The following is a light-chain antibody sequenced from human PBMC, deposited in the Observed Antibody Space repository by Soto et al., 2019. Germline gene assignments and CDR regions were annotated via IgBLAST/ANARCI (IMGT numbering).Light chain of an antibody. Sequence: EIGMTQSPVTLSVSPGERATLSCRASQSLRSTSLAWYQQKPGQAPRLLISGASTRAADIPDRFSGSGSGTDFTLTIGRLEPEDLAVYYCQQYDSSPRTFGQGTKVDIK. CDR2: GAS. CDR3: QQYDSSPRT. V-gene: IGKV3-20*01. CDR1: QSLRSTS. J-gene: IGKJ1*01.